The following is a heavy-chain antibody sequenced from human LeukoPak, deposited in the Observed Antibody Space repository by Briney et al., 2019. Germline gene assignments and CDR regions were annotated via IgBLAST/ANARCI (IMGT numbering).Heavy chain of an antibody. CDR1: GFTFSSYT. J-gene: IGHJ6*03. V-gene: IGHV3-21*01. CDR3: ARGYSSSWHHYYYYMDV. D-gene: IGHD6-13*01. CDR2: ISSSSSYI. Sequence: GGSLRLSCAASGFTFSSYTMNWVRQAPGKGLEWVSSISSSSSYIYHADSVKGRFTFSRDNAKNSLYLQMNSLRAEDTAVYYCARGYSSSWHHYYYYMDVWGKGTTVTVSS.